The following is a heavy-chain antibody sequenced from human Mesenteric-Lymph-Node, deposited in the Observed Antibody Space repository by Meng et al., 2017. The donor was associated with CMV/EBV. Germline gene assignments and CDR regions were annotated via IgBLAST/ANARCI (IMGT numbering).Heavy chain of an antibody. J-gene: IGHJ4*02. V-gene: IGHV3-74*01. Sequence: LSCGTDGFTFSNYAMSWVRQAPGKGLEWVEHINSDGSNTRYADSVKGRFTISRDNAKNTLYLQMNSLRAEDTAIYYCARRSGSGFDYWGQGTLVTVSS. CDR1: GFTFSNYA. CDR3: ARRSGSGFDY. CDR2: INSDGSNT. D-gene: IGHD3-10*01.